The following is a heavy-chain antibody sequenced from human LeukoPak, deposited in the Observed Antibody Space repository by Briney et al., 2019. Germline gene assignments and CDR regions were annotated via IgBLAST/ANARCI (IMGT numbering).Heavy chain of an antibody. V-gene: IGHV3-74*01. J-gene: IGHJ3*02. Sequence: GGSLRLSCTASGFTFSNYWMHWVRRTPGKGLVWVSHINNDGTSTTYADSVKGRFTISRDNAKNTLYLQMDSLRAEDSAMYYCADPFGDAFDMWGQGTMVTVSS. CDR1: GFTFSNYW. CDR2: INNDGTST. D-gene: IGHD3-3*01. CDR3: ADPFGDAFDM.